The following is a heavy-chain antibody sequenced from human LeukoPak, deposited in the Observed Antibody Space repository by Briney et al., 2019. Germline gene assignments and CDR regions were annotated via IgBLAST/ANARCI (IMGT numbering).Heavy chain of an antibody. CDR2: ISYSGST. J-gene: IGHJ5*02. CDR3: ARGRSEVGTHSSLNWFDP. Sequence: SETLSLTCSVSGDSVSSNSYYWSWIRQPPGKGLEWIGYISYSGSTNYNPSLKSRVTISVDTPKNHFSLKVSSVTAADTAVYYCARGRSEVGTHSSLNWFDPWGQGVLVTVSS. V-gene: IGHV4-61*03. D-gene: IGHD6-19*01. CDR1: GDSVSSNSYY.